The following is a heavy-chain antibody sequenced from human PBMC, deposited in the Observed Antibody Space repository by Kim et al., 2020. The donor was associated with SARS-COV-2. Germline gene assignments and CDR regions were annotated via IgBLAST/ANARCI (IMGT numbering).Heavy chain of an antibody. CDR2: INAGNGNT. CDR3: ARDRWVTMVRGVPPLDMILYSPWFDP. CDR1: GYTFTSYA. Sequence: ASVKVSCKASGYTFTSYAMHWVRQAPGQRLEWMGWINAGNGNTKYSQKFQGRVTITRDTSASTAYMELSSLRSEDTAVYYCARDRWVTMVRGVPPLDMILYSPWFDPWGQGTLVTVSS. V-gene: IGHV1-3*01. J-gene: IGHJ5*02. D-gene: IGHD3-10*01.